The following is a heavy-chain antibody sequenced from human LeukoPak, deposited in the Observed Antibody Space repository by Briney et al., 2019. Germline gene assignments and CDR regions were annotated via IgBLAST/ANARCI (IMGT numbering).Heavy chain of an antibody. CDR2: IKQDGSEK. CDR1: GFTFSSYW. CDR3: ARDYFSGRPEWELGGAFDI. V-gene: IGHV3-7*01. J-gene: IGHJ3*02. Sequence: GGSLRLSCAASGFTFSSYWMSWVRQAPGKGLEWVANIKQDGSEKYYVDSVKGRFTISRDNAKNSLYLQMNSLRAEDTAVYYCARDYFSGRPEWELGGAFDIWGQGTMVTVSS. D-gene: IGHD1-26*01.